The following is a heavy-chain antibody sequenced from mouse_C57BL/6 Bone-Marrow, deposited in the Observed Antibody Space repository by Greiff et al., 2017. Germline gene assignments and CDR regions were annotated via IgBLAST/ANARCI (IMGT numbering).Heavy chain of an antibody. D-gene: IGHD5-1-1*01. CDR1: GYTFTSCW. CDR3: KYHFDY. V-gene: IGHV1-5*01. J-gene: IGHJ2*01. CDR2: VYPGNSVT. Sequence: VQLKQSGTVLARPGASVMMSCKTSGYTFTSCWMHWVKLRPVPGLEWIGAVYPGNSVTSSNQQFKGKAKLTAVTSASTAYMELSSLTNKDSAVYYCKYHFDYWGQGTTLTVSS.